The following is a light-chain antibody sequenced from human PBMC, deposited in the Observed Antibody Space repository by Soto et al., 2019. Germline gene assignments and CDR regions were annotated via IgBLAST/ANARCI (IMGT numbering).Light chain of an antibody. Sequence: DIQMTQSPSFVSASVGDRGTITCRASQGISSWLAWYQHRPGRAPKLLIHAASNLESGVPSRFSGSGSGTDFTLTISSLQPEDFATYYCQQTTSFPLTFGGGTKVEIK. CDR3: QQTTSFPLT. V-gene: IGKV1-12*01. CDR2: AAS. J-gene: IGKJ4*01. CDR1: QGISSW.